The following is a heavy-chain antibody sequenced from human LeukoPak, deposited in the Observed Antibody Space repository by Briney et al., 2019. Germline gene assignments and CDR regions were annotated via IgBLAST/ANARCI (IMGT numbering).Heavy chain of an antibody. J-gene: IGHJ4*02. CDR1: GGSISSSNYC. CDR2: IYYSGST. V-gene: IGHV4-39*07. CDR3: ARFYYYGSGSYSSFDY. D-gene: IGHD3-10*01. Sequence: PSETLSLACILSGGSISSSNYCWGWIRQPPGKGLDWIGSIYYSGSTYYNPSLKSRVTISVDTSKNQFSLKLSSVTAADTAVYYCARFYYYGSGSYSSFDYWGQGTLVTVSS.